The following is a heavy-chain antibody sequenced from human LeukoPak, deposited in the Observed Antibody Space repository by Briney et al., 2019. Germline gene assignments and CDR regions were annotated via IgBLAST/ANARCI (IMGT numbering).Heavy chain of an antibody. CDR3: ARGRKDYDFWSGYYSHGMDV. Sequence: SETLSLTCGVYGGSFSGYYWRWVPQPPGKGLEWSGEINHSGSTNYNPSLKSRVTISVDTSKNQFSLKLSSVTAADTAVYYCARGRKDYDFWSGYYSHGMDVWGQGTTVTVSS. V-gene: IGHV4-34*01. J-gene: IGHJ6*02. D-gene: IGHD3-3*01. CDR2: INHSGST. CDR1: GGSFSGYY.